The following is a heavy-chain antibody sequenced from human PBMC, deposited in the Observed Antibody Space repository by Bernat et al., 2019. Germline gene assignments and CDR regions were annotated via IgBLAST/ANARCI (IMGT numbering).Heavy chain of an antibody. Sequence: QVQLQESGPGLVKSSETLSLTCSVSGGSVSGYYWSWVRQPPGKGLEWIGYIYYSGTTNYNPSLKSRVTLSIDTSKNQFSLKLRSVTAADTAVYYCARRGSGCFFDYWGPGTLAIVSS. D-gene: IGHD6-19*01. CDR3: ARRGSGCFFDY. CDR1: GGSVSGYY. J-gene: IGHJ4*02. CDR2: IYYSGTT. V-gene: IGHV4-59*08.